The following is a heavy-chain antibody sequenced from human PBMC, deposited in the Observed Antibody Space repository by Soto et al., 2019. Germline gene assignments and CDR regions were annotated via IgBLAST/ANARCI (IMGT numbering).Heavy chain of an antibody. J-gene: IGHJ3*02. Sequence: QVQLVESGGGVVQPGRSLRLSCAASGFTFSSYAMHWVRKAPGKGLEWVAVISYDGSNKYYADSVKGRFTISRDNSNNTLYLQMNSLRAEDTAVYYCARASSGWYKDAFDIWGQGTMVTVSS. CDR1: GFTFSSYA. CDR2: ISYDGSNK. D-gene: IGHD6-19*01. CDR3: ARASSGWYKDAFDI. V-gene: IGHV3-30-3*01.